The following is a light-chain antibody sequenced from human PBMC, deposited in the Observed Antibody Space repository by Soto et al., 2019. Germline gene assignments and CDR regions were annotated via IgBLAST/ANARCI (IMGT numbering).Light chain of an antibody. CDR2: GTY. CDR3: QQYGSHTIT. J-gene: IGKJ5*01. V-gene: IGKV3-20*01. Sequence: LAHSAATRSCSPLETATLLFTSAQRVSSTYLAWYQQKPGQARRLLMSGTYNRATGTPARFSGSGSGTDFTLTISSLEPEDFAVYYCQQYGSHTITFGPGTRMDIK. CDR1: QRVSSTY.